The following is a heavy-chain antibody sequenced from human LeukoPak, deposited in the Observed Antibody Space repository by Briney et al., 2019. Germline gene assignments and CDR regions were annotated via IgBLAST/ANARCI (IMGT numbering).Heavy chain of an antibody. CDR1: GFTFSSYA. CDR3: SRDGGEGGNSAFDI. D-gene: IGHD3-16*01. CDR2: IRRGANSYTT. V-gene: IGHV3-72*01. J-gene: IGHJ3*02. Sequence: GGSLRLSCAASGFTFSSYAMNWVRQAPGKGLEWVGRIRRGANSYTTEYAASVKGRFTISRDDSRNSLYLHMNSLKTEDSAVYHCSRDGGEGGNSAFDIWGQGTMVTVSS.